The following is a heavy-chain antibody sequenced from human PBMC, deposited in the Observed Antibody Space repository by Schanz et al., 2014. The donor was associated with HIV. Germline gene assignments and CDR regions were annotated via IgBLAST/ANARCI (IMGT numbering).Heavy chain of an antibody. CDR3: AKDIEVVVAAMGFDY. Sequence: EVRLLESGGGLVQPGGSLRLACSASGFNFSNYAMHWVRQTAGKGLAWVSAISGSGGSTNYADSVKGRFTISRDNSKNTLYLQMNSLRAEDTAVYYCAKDIEVVVAAMGFDYWGQGTLVTVSS. CDR2: ISGSGGST. V-gene: IGHV3-23*01. D-gene: IGHD2-15*01. J-gene: IGHJ4*02. CDR1: GFNFSNYA.